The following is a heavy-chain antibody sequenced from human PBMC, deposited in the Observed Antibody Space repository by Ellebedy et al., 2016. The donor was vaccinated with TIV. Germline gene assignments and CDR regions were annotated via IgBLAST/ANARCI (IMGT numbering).Heavy chain of an antibody. CDR2: IYYSGST. CDR3: ARYQFNLGAHYYYYGIDV. Sequence: SETLSLXCTVSGGSISSYYWSWIRQPPGKGLEWIGYIYYSGSTNYNPSLKSRVTISVDTSKNQFSLKLSSVTAADTAVYYCARYQFNLGAHYYYYGIDVWGQGTTVTVSS. V-gene: IGHV4-59*12. J-gene: IGHJ6*02. CDR1: GGSISSYY. D-gene: IGHD2-2*01.